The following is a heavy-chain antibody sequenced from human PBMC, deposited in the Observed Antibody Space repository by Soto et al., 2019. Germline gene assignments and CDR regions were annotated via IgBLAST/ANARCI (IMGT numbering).Heavy chain of an antibody. Sequence: PGGSLRLSCAASRFTFSSYEMNWVRQAPGKGLEWVSYISSSGSTIYYADSVKGRFTISRDNAKNSLYLQMNSLRAEDTAVYYCARDRGPVAAAGTSSYYYGMDVCGQGITVTVSS. CDR1: RFTFSSYE. V-gene: IGHV3-48*03. CDR3: ARDRGPVAAAGTSSYYYGMDV. J-gene: IGHJ6*02. D-gene: IGHD6-13*01. CDR2: ISSSGSTI.